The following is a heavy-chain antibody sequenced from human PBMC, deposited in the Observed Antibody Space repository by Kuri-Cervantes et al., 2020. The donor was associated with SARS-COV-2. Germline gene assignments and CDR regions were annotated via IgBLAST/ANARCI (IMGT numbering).Heavy chain of an antibody. CDR3: ALSGYRGWFDPLDY. D-gene: IGHD6-13*01. V-gene: IGHV3-7*01. CDR1: GFTFSGYW. CDR2: IKHDGSEK. J-gene: IGHJ4*02. Sequence: GGSLRLSCAASGFTFSGYWMTWVRQAPGKGLEWVANIKHDGSEKYYVDSVKGRFTISRDNAKNSLYLLMNSLRAEDTAVYYCALSGYRGWFDPLDYWGQGTLVTVSS.